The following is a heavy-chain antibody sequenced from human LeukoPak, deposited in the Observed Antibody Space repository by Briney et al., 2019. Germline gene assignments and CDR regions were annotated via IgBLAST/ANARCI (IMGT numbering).Heavy chain of an antibody. CDR3: ARGPRITGTDY. D-gene: IGHD3-3*01. CDR1: GFTFSSYA. J-gene: IGHJ4*02. CDR2: ISYDGSNK. Sequence: GRSLRLSCAASGFTFSSYAMHRVRQAPGKGLEWVAVISYDGSNKYYADSVKGRFTISRDNSKNTLYLQMNSLRAEDTAVYYCARGPRITGTDYWGQGTLVTVSS. V-gene: IGHV3-30-3*01.